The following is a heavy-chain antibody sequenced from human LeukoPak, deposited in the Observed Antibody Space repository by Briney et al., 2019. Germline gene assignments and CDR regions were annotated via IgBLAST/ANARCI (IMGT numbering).Heavy chain of an antibody. CDR3: AKDPRRYCSGALDY. CDR1: GFTFSSYS. V-gene: IGHV3-23*01. J-gene: IGHJ4*02. CDR2: ISGSGGST. Sequence: GSLRLSCAASGFTFSSYSMNWVRQAPGKGLEWVSAISGSGGSTYYADSVKGRFTISRDNSKNTLYLQMDSLRAEDTAVYYCAKDPRRYCSGALDYWGQGTLVTVSS. D-gene: IGHD2-15*01.